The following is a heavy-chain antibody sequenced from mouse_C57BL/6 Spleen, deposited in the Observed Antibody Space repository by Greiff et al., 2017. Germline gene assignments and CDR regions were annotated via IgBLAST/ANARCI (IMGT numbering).Heavy chain of an antibody. CDR2: ISNLAYSI. D-gene: IGHD1-1*01. V-gene: IGHV5-15*01. CDR1: GFTFSDYG. J-gene: IGHJ1*03. Sequence: EVLLVESGGGLVQPGGSLSLSRAASGFTFSDYGMAWVRQAPRKGPGWVAFISNLAYSIYYADTVTGRFSISRENAKNTLYLEMSSLRSEDTSMYYCARTVVSYLYFGVWGTGTTVTVSS. CDR3: ARTVVSYLYFGV.